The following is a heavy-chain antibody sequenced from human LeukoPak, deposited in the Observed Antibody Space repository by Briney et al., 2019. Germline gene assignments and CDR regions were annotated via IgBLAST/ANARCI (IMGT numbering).Heavy chain of an antibody. CDR1: GGSISRGAYY. CDR2: IYASGST. J-gene: IGHJ4*02. D-gene: IGHD2-15*01. V-gene: IGHV4-61*02. Sequence: PSETLSLTCTVSGGSISRGAYYWTWIRQPAGKGLEWIGRIYASGSTDYNPSLKSRVTISLDTSKNQFSLKLSSVTAADTAVYYCARDAPTAYCSGGSCYFDYWGQGTLVTVSS. CDR3: ARDAPTAYCSGGSCYFDY.